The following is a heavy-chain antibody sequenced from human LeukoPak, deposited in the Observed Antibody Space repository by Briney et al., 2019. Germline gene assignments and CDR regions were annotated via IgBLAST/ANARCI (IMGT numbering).Heavy chain of an antibody. Sequence: PGGSLRLSCAASGFTFSSYGMHWVRQAPGKGLEWVAVISYDGSNKYYADSVKGRFTISRDNSKNTLYLQMNSLRAEDTAVYYCARESKGRYYFDYWGQGTLVTVSS. V-gene: IGHV3-30*19. D-gene: IGHD1-26*01. J-gene: IGHJ4*02. CDR3: ARESKGRYYFDY. CDR2: ISYDGSNK. CDR1: GFTFSSYG.